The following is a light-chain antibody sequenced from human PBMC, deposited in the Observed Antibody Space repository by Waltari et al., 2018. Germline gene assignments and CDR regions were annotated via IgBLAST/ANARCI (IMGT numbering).Light chain of an antibody. J-gene: IGKJ3*01. Sequence: DIVMTQSPDSLSVSLGERATINCKSSLSILHSSQNKNCFAWYQQKSGQSPKLLIYAAATRESGVPDRFSGGGSGTDFTLTISGLQAEDVAVYYCQQYFSSPLSFGPGTKVDIK. CDR1: LSILHSSQNKNC. CDR2: AAA. CDR3: QQYFSSPLS. V-gene: IGKV4-1*01.